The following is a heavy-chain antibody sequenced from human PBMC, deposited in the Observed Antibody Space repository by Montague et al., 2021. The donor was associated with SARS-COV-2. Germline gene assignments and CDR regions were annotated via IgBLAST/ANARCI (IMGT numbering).Heavy chain of an antibody. CDR3: ARDFWGPQN. D-gene: IGHD3-16*01. J-gene: IGHJ4*02. Sequence: SLRPSCAASGFLFHTHWMTWVRQPPGKGLEWVASIGENGATYYVDSVKGRFTISRDNPTTSLRLQMHSLRGDDTAVYYCARDFWGPQNWGQGTLVTVSS. CDR1: GFLFHTHW. V-gene: IGHV3-7*01. CDR2: IGENGAT.